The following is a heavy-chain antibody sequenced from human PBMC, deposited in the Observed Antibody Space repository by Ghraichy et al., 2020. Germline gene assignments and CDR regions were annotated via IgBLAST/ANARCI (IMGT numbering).Heavy chain of an antibody. CDR1: GGSFSGYY. Sequence: SQTLSLTCAVYGGSFSGYYWSWIRQPPGKGLEWIGEINHSGSTNYNPSLKSRVTISVDTSKNQFSLKLSSVTAADTAVYYCARVRGYYGSGSYYNVIWFDPWGQGTLVTVSS. D-gene: IGHD3-10*01. CDR3: ARVRGYYGSGSYYNVIWFDP. J-gene: IGHJ5*02. CDR2: INHSGST. V-gene: IGHV4-34*01.